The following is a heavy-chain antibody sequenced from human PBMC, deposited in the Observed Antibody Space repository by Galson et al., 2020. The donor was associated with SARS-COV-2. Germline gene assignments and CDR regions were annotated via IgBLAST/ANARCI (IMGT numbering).Heavy chain of an antibody. V-gene: IGHV4-38-2*02. CDR3: ANVNYDFWSGYYTLRGSNYCFDY. Sequence: SETLSLTCTVSGYSISSGYYWGWIRQPPRKGLEWIGSIYHSGSTYYNPSLKSRATISVDTSKNQFSLKLSSVTAADTAVYYCANVNYDFWSGYYTLRGSNYCFDYWGQGTLVTVSS. D-gene: IGHD3-3*01. CDR2: IYHSGST. CDR1: GYSISSGYY. J-gene: IGHJ4*02.